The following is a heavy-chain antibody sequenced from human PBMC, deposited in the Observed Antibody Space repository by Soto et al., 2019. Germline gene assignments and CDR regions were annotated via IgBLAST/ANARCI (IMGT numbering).Heavy chain of an antibody. D-gene: IGHD6-13*01. CDR2: ISHSGGT. Sequence: QVQLQQWGAGLLRPSETLSLTCAVKSGPVMGYYWSWIRQPPGKGLQWIGDISHSGGTNYNPSLQSRVIISIDTSKNQFSLKLTSLTVADTAVYYCARRRLAVAGRVYFDYWGQGGLVTVSS. CDR1: SGPVMGYY. V-gene: IGHV4-34*01. J-gene: IGHJ4*02. CDR3: ARRRLAVAGRVYFDY.